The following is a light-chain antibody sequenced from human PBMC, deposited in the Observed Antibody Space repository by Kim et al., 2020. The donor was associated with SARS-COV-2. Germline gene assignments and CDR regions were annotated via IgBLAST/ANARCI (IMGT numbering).Light chain of an antibody. V-gene: IGKV3-20*01. Sequence: SPGERATLSCRASQIVSSTSVGCYQQTPGHAPRLLYYGSTSRATITPDSFSGSCSGKDFPPTISRQEPEDLAVYYYQQYSSSPMTFGQGTKVDIK. CDR3: QQYSSSPMT. CDR2: GST. J-gene: IGKJ1*01. CDR1: QIVSSTS.